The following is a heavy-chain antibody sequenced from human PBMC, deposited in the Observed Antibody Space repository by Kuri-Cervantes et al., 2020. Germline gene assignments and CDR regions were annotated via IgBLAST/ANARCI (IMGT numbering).Heavy chain of an antibody. CDR2: IIPIFGTA. D-gene: IGHD1-7*01. CDR3: AKGRRELLLSAFDI. J-gene: IGHJ3*02. Sequence: SVKVSCKASGYTFSSYDVNWVRQATGQGLEWMGGIIPIFGTANYAQKFQGRVTITADESTSTAYMELSSLRSEDTAVYYCAKGRRELLLSAFDIWGQGTMVT. CDR1: GYTFSSYD. V-gene: IGHV1-69*13.